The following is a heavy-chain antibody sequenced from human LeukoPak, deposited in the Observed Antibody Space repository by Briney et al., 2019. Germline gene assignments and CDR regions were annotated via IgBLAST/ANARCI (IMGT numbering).Heavy chain of an antibody. Sequence: ASVKVSCKAFGYTFTSNYMHWVRQAPGQGPEWMGVISPSGGSTTYAQKFQGRVTLTRDMSTSTDYLELSRLRSEDTAVYYCARDTQGLWFGEATYYYYYMDVWGKGTTVTISS. CDR1: GYTFTSNY. V-gene: IGHV1-46*01. CDR3: ARDTQGLWFGEATYYYYYMDV. CDR2: ISPSGGST. J-gene: IGHJ6*03. D-gene: IGHD3-10*01.